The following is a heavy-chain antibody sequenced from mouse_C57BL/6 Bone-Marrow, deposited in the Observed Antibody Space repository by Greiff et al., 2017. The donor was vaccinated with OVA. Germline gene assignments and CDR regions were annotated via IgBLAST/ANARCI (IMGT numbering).Heavy chain of an antibody. CDR3: ARLITTARGFAY. J-gene: IGHJ3*01. D-gene: IGHD1-1*01. CDR1: GFTFSSYG. Sequence: EVQLVESGGDLVKPGGSLKLSCAASGFTFSSYGMSWVRQTPDKRLEWVATISSGGNYTYYPDSVKGRFTISRDNAKNTLYLQMSSLKSEDTAMYYCARLITTARGFAYWGQGTLVTVSA. CDR2: ISSGGNYT. V-gene: IGHV5-6*01.